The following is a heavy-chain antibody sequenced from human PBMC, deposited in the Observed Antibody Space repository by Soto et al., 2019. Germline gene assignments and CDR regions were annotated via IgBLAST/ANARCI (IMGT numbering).Heavy chain of an antibody. V-gene: IGHV4-61*01. CDR1: GGSVSSGSYD. Sequence: XXTLSLPFTVSGGSVSSGSYDWSLIRQPPGKGLEWIGYIYYSGSTNYNPSLKSRVTISVDTSKNQFSLKLSSVTAADTAVYYCARLLYDRSGYYYFDYWGQGSLVTVSS. CDR3: ARLLYDRSGYYYFDY. J-gene: IGHJ4*02. CDR2: IYYSGST. D-gene: IGHD3-22*01.